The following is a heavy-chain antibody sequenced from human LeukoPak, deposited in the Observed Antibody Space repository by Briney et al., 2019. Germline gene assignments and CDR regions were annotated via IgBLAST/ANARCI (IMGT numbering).Heavy chain of an antibody. D-gene: IGHD3-10*01. Sequence: ASVKVSCKASGYTFTGYNMHWVRHAPGQGLEWMGRINPNSGGTDYAQKFQGRVSMTRDTSISTAYMELSSLRSDDTAVYYCARATGDYIGGLEDYWGQGTLVTVPS. V-gene: IGHV1-2*06. J-gene: IGHJ4*02. CDR2: INPNSGGT. CDR1: GYTFTGYN. CDR3: ARATGDYIGGLEDY.